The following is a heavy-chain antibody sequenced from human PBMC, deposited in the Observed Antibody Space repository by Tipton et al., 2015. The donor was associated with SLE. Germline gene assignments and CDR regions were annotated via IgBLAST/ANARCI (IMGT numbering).Heavy chain of an antibody. D-gene: IGHD6-13*01. CDR3: ARDLILQQLDY. CDR2: IGWNSGSI. V-gene: IGHV3-9*01. CDR1: GFTFDDYA. Sequence: SLRLSCAASGFTFDDYAMHWVRQAPGKGLEWVSGIGWNSGSIDYADSVKGRFTISRDNSKNTLFLQMNSLRADDTAVYYCARDLILQQLDYWGQGTLVTVSS. J-gene: IGHJ4*02.